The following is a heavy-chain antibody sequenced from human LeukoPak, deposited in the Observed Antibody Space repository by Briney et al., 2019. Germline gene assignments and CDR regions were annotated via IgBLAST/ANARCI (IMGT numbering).Heavy chain of an antibody. Sequence: GVSLTLSCAVSGFTFSSYEMNWVRQAPGKGVEWVSYISSSGSTIYYAASVKGRFTISRDNAKNSLYLQMNSLRAEDTALYYCARELTDSAFDYWGQGTLVTVSS. D-gene: IGHD2-2*01. CDR2: ISSSGSTI. V-gene: IGHV3-48*03. J-gene: IGHJ4*02. CDR1: GFTFSSYE. CDR3: ARELTDSAFDY.